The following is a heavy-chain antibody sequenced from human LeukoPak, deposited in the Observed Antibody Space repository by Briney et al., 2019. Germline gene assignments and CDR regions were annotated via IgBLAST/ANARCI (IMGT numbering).Heavy chain of an antibody. V-gene: IGHV4-39*01. J-gene: IGHJ4*02. D-gene: IGHD2-8*01. Sequence: SETLSLTCIVSGGSISSSSYYWGWIRQPPGKGLEWIGSIHYSGSTYYNPSLKSRVTMSVDTSKNQFSLKLSSVTAADMAVYYCARLMLRYFDYWGQGTLVTVSS. CDR3: ARLMLRYFDY. CDR2: IHYSGST. CDR1: GGSISSSSYY.